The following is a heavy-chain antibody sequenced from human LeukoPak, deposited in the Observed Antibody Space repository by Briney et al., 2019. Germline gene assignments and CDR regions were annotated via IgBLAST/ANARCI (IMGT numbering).Heavy chain of an antibody. J-gene: IGHJ4*02. D-gene: IGHD1-26*01. Sequence: SETLSLTCTVSGGSIGSYYWSWIRQPAGKGLEWIGRSYTTGSTNYNPSLKSRVTMSLDTSKNQLSPNLSSVTAADTAVYYCARSGGSGFQLDSWGQGTLVTVSS. CDR3: ARSGGSGFQLDS. CDR2: SYTTGST. CDR1: GGSIGSYY. V-gene: IGHV4-4*07.